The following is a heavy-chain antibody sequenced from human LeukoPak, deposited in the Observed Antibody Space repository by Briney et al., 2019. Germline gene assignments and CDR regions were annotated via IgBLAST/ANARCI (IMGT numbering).Heavy chain of an antibody. J-gene: IGHJ3*01. Sequence: PGGSLRLSCAASGFTVSSNYMSWVRQAPGKGLEWVSSISSSSSYIYYADSVKGRFTISRDNAKNSLYLQMNSLRAEDTAVYYCTLPGRDLWGQGTMVTVSS. CDR2: ISSSSSYI. CDR3: TLPGRDL. D-gene: IGHD5-24*01. CDR1: GFTVSSNY. V-gene: IGHV3-21*01.